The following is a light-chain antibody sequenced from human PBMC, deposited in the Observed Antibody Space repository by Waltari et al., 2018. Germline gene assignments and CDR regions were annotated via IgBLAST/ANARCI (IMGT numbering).Light chain of an antibody. J-gene: IGLJ2*01. V-gene: IGLV2-11*01. CDR3: CSYAGRYKLI. CDR2: DVT. Sequence: QSVLTQPRSVSGSPGQSVTISCTGTSSDIGGFDWVTVYQQYPGKAPKLTLYDVTKPPSGVPDRFSCSKSGNTASLTISGLQADDEADYYCCSYAGRYKLIFGGGSTLTVL. CDR1: SSDIGGFDW.